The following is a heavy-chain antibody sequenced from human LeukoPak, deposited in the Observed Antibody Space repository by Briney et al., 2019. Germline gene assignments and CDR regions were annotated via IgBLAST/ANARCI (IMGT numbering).Heavy chain of an antibody. CDR3: ARESLYGVADY. V-gene: IGHV4-38-2*02. D-gene: IGHD4-17*01. CDR1: GYSISSGYY. Sequence: SETLSLTCTVSGYSISSGYYWGWIRPPPGKGLEWIGSIYHSGSTYYNPSLKSRVTTSVDTSKNQFSLKLSSVTAADTAVYYCARESLYGVADYWGQGTLVTVSS. CDR2: IYHSGST. J-gene: IGHJ4*02.